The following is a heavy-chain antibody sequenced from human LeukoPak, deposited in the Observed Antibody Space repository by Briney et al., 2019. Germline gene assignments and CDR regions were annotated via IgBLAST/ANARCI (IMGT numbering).Heavy chain of an antibody. CDR1: GFTFDDYA. J-gene: IGHJ4*02. V-gene: IGHV3-9*01. CDR3: AKDVDLEVGAMSLVDY. D-gene: IGHD1-26*01. Sequence: AGGSLRLSCAASGFTFDDYAMHWVRQAPGKGLEWVSGISWNSGSIGYADSVKGRFTISRDNAKNSLYLQMNSLRAEDTALYYCAKDVDLEVGAMSLVDYWGQGTLVTVSS. CDR2: ISWNSGSI.